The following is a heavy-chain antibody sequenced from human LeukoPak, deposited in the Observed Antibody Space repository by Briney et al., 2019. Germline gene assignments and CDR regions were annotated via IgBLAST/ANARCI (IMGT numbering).Heavy chain of an antibody. V-gene: IGHV3-48*03. Sequence: GGSLRLSCAASGFTFSSYEMNWVRQAPGKGLEWVSYISSSGNTIYYADSVKGRFTISRDNAKNTLYLQMNSLRVEDTAMYYCAKGNVIVVVDYIGGQGTLVTVSS. CDR3: AKGNVIVVVDYI. CDR2: ISSSGNTI. J-gene: IGHJ4*02. CDR1: GFTFSSYE. D-gene: IGHD3-22*01.